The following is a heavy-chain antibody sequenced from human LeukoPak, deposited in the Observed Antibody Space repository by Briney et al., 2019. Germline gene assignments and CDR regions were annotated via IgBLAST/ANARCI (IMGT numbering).Heavy chain of an antibody. CDR2: IGYTGDET. Sequence: GGSLGLSCAASGFTFRNYFMHWVRLAPGKGLEYCSLIGYTGDETYYAASVKGRFTISRDNSKKTLYLQMGSLRPEDTAVYYCARDPSVGGFSGSELDFWGQGTLVTVSS. CDR3: ARDPSVGGFSGSELDF. D-gene: IGHD3-16*01. J-gene: IGHJ4*02. CDR1: GFTFRNYF. V-gene: IGHV3-64*02.